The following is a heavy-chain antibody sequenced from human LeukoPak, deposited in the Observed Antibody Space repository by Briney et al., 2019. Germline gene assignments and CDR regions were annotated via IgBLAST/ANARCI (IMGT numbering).Heavy chain of an antibody. CDR3: PEYIRRSGTYNFDF. V-gene: IGHV4-59*01. CDR2: IYYSGST. Sequence: SETLSLTCTVPGGSISSYYWSWIRQPPGEGLGWIGYIYYSGSTNYNPSLKSRVTMSVDASKNQFSLKLGSVTAADTAVYYCPEYIRRSGTYNFDFWGQGTLVTVSS. CDR1: GGSISSYY. J-gene: IGHJ4*02. D-gene: IGHD5-24*01.